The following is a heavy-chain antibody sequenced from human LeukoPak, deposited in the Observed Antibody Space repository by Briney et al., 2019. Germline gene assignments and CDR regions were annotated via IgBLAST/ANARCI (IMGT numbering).Heavy chain of an antibody. V-gene: IGHV1-69*06. CDR3: ATEFHWELGNY. D-gene: IGHD1-26*01. J-gene: IGHJ4*02. Sequence: ASVKVSCKASGGTFSSYAISWVRQAPGQGLEWMGGIIPIFGTANYAQKFQGRVTITADKSTSTAYMELSSLRSEDTAVYYCATEFHWELGNYWGQGTLVTVSS. CDR2: IIPIFGTA. CDR1: GGTFSSYA.